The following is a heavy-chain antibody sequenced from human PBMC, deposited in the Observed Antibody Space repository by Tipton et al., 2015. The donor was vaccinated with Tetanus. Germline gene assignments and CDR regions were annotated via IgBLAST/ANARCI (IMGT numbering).Heavy chain of an antibody. CDR3: ARAGGGGFNYGRMRLFYAMDV. V-gene: IGHV1-69*18. Sequence: QLVQSGAEVKKPGSSVKVSCKASGGGFRKFAIRWLRQAPGQGVELMGTIIPALSTTTYEQKFRGRITITADGSPSTAYMELSSLTSDDTAVYYCARAGGGGFNYGRMRLFYAMDVWGQGTTVTVSS. J-gene: IGHJ6*02. CDR2: IIPALSTT. CDR1: GGGFRKFA. D-gene: IGHD5-18*01.